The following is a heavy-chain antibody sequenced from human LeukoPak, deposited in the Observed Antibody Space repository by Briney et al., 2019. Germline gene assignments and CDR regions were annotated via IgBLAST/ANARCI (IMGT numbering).Heavy chain of an antibody. V-gene: IGHV3-21*01. Sequence: PGGSLRLSCAASGFTFSSYSMNWVRQAPGKGLEWVSSISSSSSYIYYADSVKGRFTISRDNAKNSLYLQMNSLRAEDTAVYYCARDGYCSGGSCYSGGYYYMDVWGKGTTVTVSS. CDR1: GFTFSSYS. CDR2: ISSSSSYI. CDR3: ARDGYCSGGSCYSGGYYYMDV. D-gene: IGHD2-15*01. J-gene: IGHJ6*03.